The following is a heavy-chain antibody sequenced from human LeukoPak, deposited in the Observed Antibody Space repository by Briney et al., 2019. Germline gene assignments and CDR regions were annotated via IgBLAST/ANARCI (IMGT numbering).Heavy chain of an antibody. V-gene: IGHV4-59*01. CDR2: IYYSGST. CDR1: GGSISSYY. Sequence: SETLSLTCTVSGGSISSYYWSWIRQPPGKGLEWIGYIYYSGSTNYNPSLKSRVTISVDTSKNQFSLKLSSVTAADTAVYYCARAPLGNWFNPWGQGTLVTVSS. J-gene: IGHJ5*02. CDR3: ARAPLGNWFNP.